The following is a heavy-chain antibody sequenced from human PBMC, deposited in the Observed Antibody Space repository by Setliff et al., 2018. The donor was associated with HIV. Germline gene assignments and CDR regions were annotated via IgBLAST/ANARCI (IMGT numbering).Heavy chain of an antibody. V-gene: IGHV3-48*01. J-gene: IGHJ3*02. D-gene: IGHD1-1*01. CDR3: ATGTEPYDAFDI. Sequence: PGESLKISCAVSGFTFSGYWMTWVRQAPGKGLEWVASINPGGSSTIYYADSVKGRFTISRDNAKNSLYLQMNSLRAEDTAVYYCATGTEPYDAFDIWGQGTMVTVSS. CDR1: GFTFSGYW. CDR2: INPGGSSTI.